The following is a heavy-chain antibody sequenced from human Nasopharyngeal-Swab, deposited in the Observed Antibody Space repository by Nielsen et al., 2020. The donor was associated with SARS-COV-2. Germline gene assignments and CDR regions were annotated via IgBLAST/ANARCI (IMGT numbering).Heavy chain of an antibody. Sequence: SETLSLTCAVYGGSFNGYYWSWIRQPPGKGLGWIGEINHSGSTSYNPSPKSRVTISVDTSKNQFSLKLSSVTAADTAMYYCARGVDYGDYRPYYYYYYGMDVWGQGTTVTVSS. CDR2: INHSGST. D-gene: IGHD4-17*01. V-gene: IGHV4-34*01. CDR3: ARGVDYGDYRPYYYYYYGMDV. J-gene: IGHJ6*02. CDR1: GGSFNGYY.